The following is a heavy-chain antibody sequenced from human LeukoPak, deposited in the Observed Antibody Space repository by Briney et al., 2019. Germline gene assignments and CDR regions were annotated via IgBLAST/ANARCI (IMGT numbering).Heavy chain of an antibody. J-gene: IGHJ4*02. CDR3: ARGVDPLFDY. CDR1: GGTFSSYA. D-gene: IGHD5-12*01. V-gene: IGHV1-69*04. Sequence: ASVKVSCKASGGTFSSYAISWVRQAPGQGLEWMGRVIPILGIANYAQKFQGRVTITADKSTSTAYMELSSLRSEDTAVYYCARGVDPLFDYWGQGTLVTVSS. CDR2: VIPILGIA.